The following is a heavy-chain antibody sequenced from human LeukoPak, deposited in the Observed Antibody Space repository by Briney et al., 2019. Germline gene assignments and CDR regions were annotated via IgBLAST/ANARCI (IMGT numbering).Heavy chain of an antibody. J-gene: IGHJ5*02. Sequence: PSETLSLTCTVSGGSISSGGYYWSWIRQHPGKGLEWIGYIYYSGSTYYNPSLKSRVTISVDTSKNQFSLKLSSVTAADTAVYYCARAAIPYYYGSGSYSRWFDPWGQGTLVTVSS. CDR1: GGSISSGGYY. CDR2: IYYSGST. CDR3: ARAAIPYYYGSGSYSRWFDP. D-gene: IGHD3-10*01. V-gene: IGHV4-31*03.